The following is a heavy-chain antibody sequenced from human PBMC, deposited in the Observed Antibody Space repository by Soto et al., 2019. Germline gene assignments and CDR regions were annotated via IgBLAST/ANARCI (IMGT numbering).Heavy chain of an antibody. CDR2: ISGGGGDT. V-gene: IGHV3-23*01. Sequence: GGCLGLSCAASGLIFSDYGMSRVRQAPGKGLECIASISGGGGDTFYVDSVKGRFTISRDNSKNTLSLHMNSLRVDDTAVYFCAKDRFGIVGPVDYWGQGTLVTVSS. D-gene: IGHD1-26*01. CDR1: GLIFSDYG. CDR3: AKDRFGIVGPVDY. J-gene: IGHJ4*02.